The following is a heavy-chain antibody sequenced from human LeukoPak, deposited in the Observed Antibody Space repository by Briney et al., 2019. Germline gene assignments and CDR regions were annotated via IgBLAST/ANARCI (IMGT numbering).Heavy chain of an antibody. V-gene: IGHV3-23*01. Sequence: GGSLRLSCAASGFTFSTYGMSWVRQAPGKGPEWVSGMSGSGGTTNYAASVKGRFTISRDNSKNTLYLQMNSLRAEDTAVYYCAKKYNTGLDPWGQGTLVTVSS. D-gene: IGHD1-14*01. CDR2: MSGSGGTT. CDR3: AKKYNTGLDP. J-gene: IGHJ5*02. CDR1: GFTFSTYG.